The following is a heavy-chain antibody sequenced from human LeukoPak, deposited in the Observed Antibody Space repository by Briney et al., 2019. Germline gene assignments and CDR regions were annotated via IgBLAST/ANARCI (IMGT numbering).Heavy chain of an antibody. J-gene: IGHJ5*02. V-gene: IGHV3-30*02. Sequence: GRSLRLSCAASGFTFSSYAMHWVRQAPGKGLEWVAFIRYDGSNKYYADSVKGRFTISRDNSKNTLYLQMNSLRAEDTAVYYCAKGWRGGWFDPWGQGTLVTVSS. CDR3: AKGWRGGWFDP. CDR2: IRYDGSNK. D-gene: IGHD3-10*01. CDR1: GFTFSSYA.